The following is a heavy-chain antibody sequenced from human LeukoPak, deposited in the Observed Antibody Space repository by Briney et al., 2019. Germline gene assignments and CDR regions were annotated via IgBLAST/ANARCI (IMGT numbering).Heavy chain of an antibody. Sequence: GGSLRLSCAASGFTFSSYSMNWVRQAPGKGLEWVSSISSSSSYIYYADSVKGRFTISRDNSKNTLYLQMNSLRAEDTAVYYCAKHLRKVLRFLEWLPHDYWGQGTLVTVSS. CDR2: ISSSSSYI. J-gene: IGHJ4*02. D-gene: IGHD3-3*01. CDR3: AKHLRKVLRFLEWLPHDY. V-gene: IGHV3-21*04. CDR1: GFTFSSYS.